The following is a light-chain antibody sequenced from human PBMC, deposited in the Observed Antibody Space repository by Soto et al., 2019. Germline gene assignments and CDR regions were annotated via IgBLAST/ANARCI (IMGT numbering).Light chain of an antibody. V-gene: IGKV3-20*01. CDR3: QQYGSSPPIT. J-gene: IGKJ5*01. Sequence: EIVLTQSPGTLSLSPGEIATLSCRASQSVSNSYLAWYQQKPGQAPRLLIYGAATRATGIPDRFSGSGSGTDFILTISRLEPEDFAVYYCQQYGSSPPITFGQGTRLEIK. CDR2: GAA. CDR1: QSVSNSY.